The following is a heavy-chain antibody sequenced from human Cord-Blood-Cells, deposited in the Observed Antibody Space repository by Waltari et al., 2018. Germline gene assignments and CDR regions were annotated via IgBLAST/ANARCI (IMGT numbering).Heavy chain of an antibody. CDR1: GGSFSGYY. D-gene: IGHD3-10*01. CDR2: INHSGST. Sequence: QVQLQQWGAGLLKPSETLSLTCAVYGGSFSGYYWSWIRQPPGKGLEWIGEINHSGSTNYNPALKSRVTISGDTSKNQFSLKLSSVTAADTAVYYCARGLYYYGSGAFDYWGQGTLVTVSS. J-gene: IGHJ4*02. V-gene: IGHV4-34*01. CDR3: ARGLYYYGSGAFDY.